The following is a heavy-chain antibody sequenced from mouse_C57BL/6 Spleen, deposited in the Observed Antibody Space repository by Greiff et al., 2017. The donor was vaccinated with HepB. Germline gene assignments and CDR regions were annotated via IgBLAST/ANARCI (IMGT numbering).Heavy chain of an antibody. CDR2: INPSNGGT. D-gene: IGHD2-3*01. Sequence: QVQLKQPGTELVKPGASVKLSCKASGYTFTSYWMHWVKQRPGQGLEWIGNINPSNGGTNYNEKFKSKATLTVDKSSSTAYMQLSSLTSEDSAVYYCARSLYDRDAMDYWGQGTSVTVSS. V-gene: IGHV1-53*01. CDR3: ARSLYDRDAMDY. CDR1: GYTFTSYW. J-gene: IGHJ4*01.